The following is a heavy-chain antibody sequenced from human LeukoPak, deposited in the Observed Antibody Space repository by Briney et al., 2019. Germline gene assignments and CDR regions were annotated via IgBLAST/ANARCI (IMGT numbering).Heavy chain of an antibody. J-gene: IGHJ6*02. CDR2: ISGSGGST. CDR3: AKGSGYYNYYYYNMDV. V-gene: IGHV3-23*02. Sequence: GGSLRLSCAASGLTFSSHAMTWVLQAPGKGLEWVSAISGSGGSTYYGDSVKGRFTISRDNSKNTLYLQMNSLRAEDTAIYYCAKGSGYYNYYYYNMDVWGQGTTVTVSS. D-gene: IGHD3-3*01. CDR1: GLTFSSHA.